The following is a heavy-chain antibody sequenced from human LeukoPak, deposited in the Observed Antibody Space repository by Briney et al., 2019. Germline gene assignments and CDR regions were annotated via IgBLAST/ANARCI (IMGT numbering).Heavy chain of an antibody. J-gene: IGHJ5*02. CDR3: ARADRLHGGPYLIGP. Sequence: ASVKVSCKTSGYSFTDYYMHWVRQAPGQGLEWMGWINPSSGGTSSAQKFQGRVTMTRDTSITTVYMEVSWLTSDDTAIYYCARADRLHGGPYLIGPWGQGTLVTVSS. CDR1: GYSFTDYY. CDR2: INPSSGGT. V-gene: IGHV1-2*02. D-gene: IGHD2-21*01.